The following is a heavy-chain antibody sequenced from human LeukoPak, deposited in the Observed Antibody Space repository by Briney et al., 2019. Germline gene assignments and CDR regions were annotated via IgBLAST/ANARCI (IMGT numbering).Heavy chain of an antibody. J-gene: IGHJ4*02. D-gene: IGHD4-23*01. CDR3: AKDYGGNPFDY. CDR2: IRYDGSYK. CDR1: GFTFSSYV. V-gene: IGHV3-30*02. Sequence: PGGSLRLSCAASGFTFSSYVMHWVRQAPGKGLEWVAFIRYDGSYKYYADSVKGRFTISRDSSKNTLYLQMNSLRAEDTAIYYCAKDYGGNPFDYWGQGTLVTVSS.